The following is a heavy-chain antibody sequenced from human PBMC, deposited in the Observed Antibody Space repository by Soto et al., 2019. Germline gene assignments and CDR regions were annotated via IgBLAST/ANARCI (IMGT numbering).Heavy chain of an antibody. J-gene: IGHJ6*02. Sequence: QVQLVESGGGVVQPGRSLRLSCAASGFTFSSYAMHWVRQAPGKGLEWVAVISYDGSNKYYADSVKGRFTISRDNSKNTLYLQMNSLRAEDTAVYYCVRTLDRTIFGVVTPYYYYYYGMDVWGQGTTVTVSS. CDR3: VRTLDRTIFGVVTPYYYYYYGMDV. CDR1: GFTFSSYA. CDR2: ISYDGSNK. D-gene: IGHD3-3*01. V-gene: IGHV3-30-3*01.